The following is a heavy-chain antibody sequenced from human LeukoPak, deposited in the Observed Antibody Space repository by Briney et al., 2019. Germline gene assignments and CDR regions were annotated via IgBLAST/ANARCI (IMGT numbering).Heavy chain of an antibody. CDR2: IFYSGSA. V-gene: IGHV4-59*01. CDR3: ARGEWDLLFDY. D-gene: IGHD1-26*01. CDR1: GGSISGYY. Sequence: PSETVSLTCTVSGGSISGYYWSWIRQPPGKGLEWIGYIFYSGSANYNSSLKSRVTISVDTSKNQFSLKLSSVTAADTAVYYCARGEWDLLFDYWGKGTMVTVSS. J-gene: IGHJ4*02.